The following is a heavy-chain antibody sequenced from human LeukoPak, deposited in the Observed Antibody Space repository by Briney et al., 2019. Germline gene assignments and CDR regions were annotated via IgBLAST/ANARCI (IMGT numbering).Heavy chain of an antibody. CDR1: GYTFTAYY. D-gene: IGHD1-14*01. CDR2: INPNTGGT. J-gene: IGHJ5*02. Sequence: GASVKVSCQASGYTFTAYYMHWVRQAPGQGLEWMGWINPNTGGTDYAQRFQGRVTMTRDTSISTAYMELSSLISDDTAVYYCARDVFAEYNTHHKFDPWGQGTLVTVSS. CDR3: ARDVFAEYNTHHKFDP. V-gene: IGHV1-2*02.